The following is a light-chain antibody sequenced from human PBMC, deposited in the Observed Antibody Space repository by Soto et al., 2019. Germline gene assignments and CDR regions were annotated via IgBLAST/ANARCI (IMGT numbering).Light chain of an antibody. CDR2: DVS. CDR3: SSYRSSTTRVI. J-gene: IGLJ2*01. Sequence: QSVLTQPASVSGSPGQSITISCTGTSNDVGGYNFVSWYQHHPGKAPKLMIYDVSNRPSGVSNRFSGSKSGNTASLTISGLQAEDEAEYYCSSYRSSTTRVIFGGGTKLTVL. CDR1: SNDVGGYNF. V-gene: IGLV2-14*03.